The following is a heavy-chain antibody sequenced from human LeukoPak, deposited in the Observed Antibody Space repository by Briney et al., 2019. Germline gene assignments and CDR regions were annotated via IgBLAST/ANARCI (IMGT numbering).Heavy chain of an antibody. Sequence: NPGGSLRLSCAASGFTFSSYSMNWVRQAPGKGLEWVSSISSSSSYIYYADSVKGRFTISRDNSKNTLYLQMNSLRAEDTAVYYCARGDYYGSRGDYWGQGTLVTVSS. CDR2: ISSSSSYI. CDR3: ARGDYYGSRGDY. V-gene: IGHV3-21*01. CDR1: GFTFSSYS. J-gene: IGHJ4*02. D-gene: IGHD3-10*01.